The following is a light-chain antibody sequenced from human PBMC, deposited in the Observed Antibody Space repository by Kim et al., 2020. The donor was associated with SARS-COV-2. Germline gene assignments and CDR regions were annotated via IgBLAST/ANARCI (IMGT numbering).Light chain of an antibody. Sequence: QSALTQPASVSGCPGQSITISCTGTSSDIGNNAYVSWYQQRPGKVPTLIIYDVADRPSGVSSRFSGSKSGNTASLTISGHQPEDEADYFCCARSSSYACVFGSGTKVTVL. J-gene: IGLJ1*01. CDR2: DVA. CDR1: SSDIGNNAY. CDR3: CARSSSYACV. V-gene: IGLV2-14*03.